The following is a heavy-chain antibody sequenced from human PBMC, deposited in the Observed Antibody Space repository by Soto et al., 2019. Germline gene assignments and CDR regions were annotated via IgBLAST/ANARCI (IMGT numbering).Heavy chain of an antibody. CDR2: TYYRSKWYN. V-gene: IGHV6-1*01. J-gene: IGHJ5*02. CDR3: ARGPQYSSGLVWFDP. D-gene: IGHD6-19*01. CDR1: GDSVSSNSAA. Sequence: PSETLSLTCSISGDSVSSNSAAWNWIRQSPSRGLEWLGRTYYRSKWYNDYAVSVKSRITINPDTSKNQFSLQLNSVTPEDTAVYYCARGPQYSSGLVWFDPWGQGTLVTVSS.